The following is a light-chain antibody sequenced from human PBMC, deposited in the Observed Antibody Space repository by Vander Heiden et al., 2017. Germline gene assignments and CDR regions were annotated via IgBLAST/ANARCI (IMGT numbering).Light chain of an antibody. CDR2: GKN. CDR1: SLESKS. Sequence: SSELTQDPPVSVALGQTVRITCQGVSLESKSASWYQQKPGQAPVLVIYGKNNRPSGIPDRFSGSSSGNTASLTITGAQAEDEADYYCNSRDSSGTHGVFGGGTKLTVL. V-gene: IGLV3-19*01. CDR3: NSRDSSGTHGV. J-gene: IGLJ2*01.